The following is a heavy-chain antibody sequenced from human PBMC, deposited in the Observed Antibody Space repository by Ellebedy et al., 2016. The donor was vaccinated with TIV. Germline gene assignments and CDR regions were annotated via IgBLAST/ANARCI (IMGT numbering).Heavy chain of an antibody. J-gene: IGHJ6*02. CDR3: ARGVTGTTRYYYGMDV. CDR1: GYTFTSYY. Sequence: ASVKVSCXASGYTFTSYYMHWVRQAPGQGLEWMGIINPSGGSTSYAQKFQGRVTMTRDTSTSTVYMELSSLRSEDTAVYYCARGVTGTTRYYYGMDVWGQGTTVTVSS. V-gene: IGHV1-46*01. CDR2: INPSGGST. D-gene: IGHD1-7*01.